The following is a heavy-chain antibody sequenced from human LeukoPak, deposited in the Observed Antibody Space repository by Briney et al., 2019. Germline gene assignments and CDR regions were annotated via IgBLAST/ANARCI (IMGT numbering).Heavy chain of an antibody. CDR3: ARRDYGDYADDL. CDR2: IFYSGST. D-gene: IGHD4-17*01. CDR1: GVSISSTGYF. J-gene: IGHJ2*01. V-gene: IGHV4-31*03. Sequence: SQTLSLTCTVSGVSISSTGYFWSWIRQHPGKGLEWIGYIFYSGSTNYNPSLKSRVTISVDRSKNQFSLKLSSVTAADTAVYYCARRDYGDYADDLWGRGTLVTVSS.